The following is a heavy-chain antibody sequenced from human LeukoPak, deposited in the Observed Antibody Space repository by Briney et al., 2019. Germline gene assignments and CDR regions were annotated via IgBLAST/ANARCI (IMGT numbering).Heavy chain of an antibody. V-gene: IGHV6-1*01. CDR3: ARNFSPDFDY. J-gene: IGHJ4*02. Sequence: SQTLSLTCAISGDSVSSSTSAWSWIRQSPSRGLEWLGRTYFRSKWIHDYALSVRGRITINPGTSKNQVSLQLNSMTPEDTAIYYCARNFSPDFDYWGQGTLVTVSS. CDR1: GDSVSSSTSA. CDR2: TYFRSKWIH. D-gene: IGHD1-14*01.